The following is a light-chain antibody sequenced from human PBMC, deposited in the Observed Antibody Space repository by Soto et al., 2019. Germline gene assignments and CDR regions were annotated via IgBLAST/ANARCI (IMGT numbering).Light chain of an antibody. CDR3: CSYAGSYTVV. CDR1: SSDVGGYNY. CDR2: DVN. J-gene: IGLJ2*01. V-gene: IGLV2-11*01. Sequence: QSALTQPRSVSGSPGQSVTISCIETSSDVGGYNYVSWYQQHPGKAPKLMIYDVNKRPSGVPDRFSGSKSGNTASLTISGLQAEDEADYYCCSYAGSYTVVFGGGTKLTVL.